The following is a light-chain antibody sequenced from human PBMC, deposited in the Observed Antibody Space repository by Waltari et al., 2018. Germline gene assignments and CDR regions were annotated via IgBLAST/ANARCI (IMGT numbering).Light chain of an antibody. Sequence: ETVVTQSPGTLSVSPGERATLSCRTSPSIGSSLAWYQQKPGQSPRLLIYHASTRATGIPARFSGSGSETEFTLTISSQQSEDSAVYYCQQYNNWPPGTFGQGTRVEV. CDR3: QQYNNWPPGT. V-gene: IGKV3D-15*01. J-gene: IGKJ1*01. CDR2: HAS. CDR1: PSIGSS.